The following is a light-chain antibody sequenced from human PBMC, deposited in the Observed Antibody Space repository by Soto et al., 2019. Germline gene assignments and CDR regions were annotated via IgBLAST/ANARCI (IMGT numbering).Light chain of an antibody. CDR1: SSDVGDYNY. CDR3: SSYTTSNTL. CDR2: DVS. J-gene: IGLJ2*01. Sequence: QSALTQPASVSGSPGQSITISCTATSSDVGDYNYVSWYQQHPGKAPKLMIYDVSHRPSGVSNRFSGSKSGNTASLTISGLRAEDEADYYCSSYTTSNTLFGGGTKLTVL. V-gene: IGLV2-14*03.